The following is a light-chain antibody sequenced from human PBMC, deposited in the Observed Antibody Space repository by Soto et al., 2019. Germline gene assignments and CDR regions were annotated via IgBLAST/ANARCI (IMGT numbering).Light chain of an antibody. CDR3: QRDSDWPLFA. Sequence: EIVMTQSPATLSVSPGERATLSCRASQSVNTNLAWYQQKPGQAPRLLIYDASPRATGIPARFSGSGSGTEYTLTISSLQSEDFAVYYCQRDSDWPLFAFGPGTRVDFE. J-gene: IGKJ3*01. CDR1: QSVNTN. V-gene: IGKV3D-15*01. CDR2: DAS.